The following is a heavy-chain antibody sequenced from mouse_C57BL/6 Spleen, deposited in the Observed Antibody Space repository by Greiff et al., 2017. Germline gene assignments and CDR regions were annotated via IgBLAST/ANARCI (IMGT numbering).Heavy chain of an antibody. Sequence: QVQLQQSGPELVKPGASVKISCKASGYAFSSSWMNWVKQRPGQGLEWIGRIYPGDGDTNYTGKFKGKATLTADKSSSTAYMQLSSLTSEDSAVYVCARGGEESWDDWYFDVWGTGTTVTVSS. CDR3: ARGGEESWDDWYFDV. J-gene: IGHJ1*03. CDR1: GYAFSSSW. V-gene: IGHV1-82*01. D-gene: IGHD4-1*01. CDR2: IYPGDGDT.